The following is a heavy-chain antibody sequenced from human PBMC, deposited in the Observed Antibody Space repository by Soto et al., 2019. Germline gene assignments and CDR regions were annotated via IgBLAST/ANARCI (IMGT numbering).Heavy chain of an antibody. V-gene: IGHV1-8*01. Sequence: QVQLVQSGAEVKKPGASVKVSCKASGYTFTSYDINWVRQATGQGLEWMGWMNPNSGNTGYAQKFQGRVTMTRNTSISTADMEQSRLISEDTAVYYSATARTGKTSMDVWGQRATVTVS. D-gene: IGHD1-1*01. CDR2: MNPNSGNT. J-gene: IGHJ6*01. CDR1: GYTFTSYD. CDR3: ATARTGKTSMDV.